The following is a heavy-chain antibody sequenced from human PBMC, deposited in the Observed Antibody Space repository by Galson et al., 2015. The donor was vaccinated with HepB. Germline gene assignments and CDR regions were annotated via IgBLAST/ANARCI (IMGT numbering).Heavy chain of an antibody. CDR1: GYTLTELS. V-gene: IGHV1-24*01. Sequence: SVKVSCKVSGYTLTELSMHWVRQAPGKGLEWMGGFDPEDGETIYAQKFQGRVTMTEDTSTDTAYMELSSLRSEDTAVYYCASPRGALTGDPADPTTLFDYWGQGTLVTVSS. CDR3: ASPRGALTGDPADPTTLFDY. J-gene: IGHJ4*02. D-gene: IGHD7-27*01. CDR2: FDPEDGET.